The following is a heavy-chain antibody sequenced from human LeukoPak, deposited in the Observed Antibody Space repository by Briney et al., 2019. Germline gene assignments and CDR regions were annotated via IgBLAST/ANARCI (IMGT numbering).Heavy chain of an antibody. D-gene: IGHD6-6*01. Sequence: ASVKVSCKASGYTFTSYDINWVRQATGQGLEWMGWVNPNSGNTGYAQKFQGRATMTRNTSISTAYMELSSLRSEDTAVYYCARIPRRAIAARFGYYFDYWGQGTLVTVSS. CDR1: GYTFTSYD. J-gene: IGHJ4*02. CDR2: VNPNSGNT. CDR3: ARIPRRAIAARFGYYFDY. V-gene: IGHV1-8*01.